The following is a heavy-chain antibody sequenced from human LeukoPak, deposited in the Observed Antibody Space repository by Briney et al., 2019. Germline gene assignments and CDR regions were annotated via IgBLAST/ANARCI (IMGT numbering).Heavy chain of an antibody. J-gene: IGHJ3*02. CDR1: RGSMSSYY. Sequence: SETLSLTCTVSRGSMSSYYWSWIRQPPGKGLEWIGRIYTSGSTNYNPSLKSRVTMSVDTSKNQFSLKLSSVTAADTAVYYCARDHTPPGDAFDIWGQGTMVTVSS. CDR3: ARDHTPPGDAFDI. CDR2: IYTSGST. V-gene: IGHV4-4*07.